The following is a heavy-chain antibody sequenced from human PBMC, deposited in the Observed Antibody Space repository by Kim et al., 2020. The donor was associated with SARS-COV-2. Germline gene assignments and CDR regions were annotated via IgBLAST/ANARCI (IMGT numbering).Heavy chain of an antibody. V-gene: IGHV3-21*01. J-gene: IGHJ6*02. Sequence: YIDYADSAKGRFPISRDNAKSSLFLQMNSLRVEDTGVYYCARFEGYGMDVWGQGTTVTVSS. CDR2: YI. D-gene: IGHD3-9*01. CDR3: ARFEGYGMDV.